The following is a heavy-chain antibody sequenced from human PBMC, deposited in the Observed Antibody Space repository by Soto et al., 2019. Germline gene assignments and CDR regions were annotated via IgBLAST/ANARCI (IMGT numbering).Heavy chain of an antibody. Sequence: GGSLRLSCAASGFTFSSYAMSWVRQAPGKGLEWVSAISGSGGSTYYADSVKGRFTISRDNAKNSLYLQMNSLRAEDTAVYYCASSLLSYDYIWGSYRSVLFDYWGQGNLFTVSS. D-gene: IGHD3-16*02. CDR3: ASSLLSYDYIWGSYRSVLFDY. CDR2: ISGSGGST. CDR1: GFTFSSYA. J-gene: IGHJ4*02. V-gene: IGHV3-23*01.